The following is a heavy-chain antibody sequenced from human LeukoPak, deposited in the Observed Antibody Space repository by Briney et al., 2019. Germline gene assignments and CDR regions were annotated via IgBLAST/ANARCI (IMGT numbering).Heavy chain of an antibody. Sequence: ASVKVSCKASGYSFTDYFMQWVRHAPGQGLAWVGWINPNSGGTSYAQKFQGRVTMTRDTSISTAYMELSRLRSDDTAVYYCARDYELGTAGTAYEYFDYWGQGTLVTVSS. CDR1: GYSFTDYF. J-gene: IGHJ4*02. D-gene: IGHD1-1*01. CDR3: ARDYELGTAGTAYEYFDY. V-gene: IGHV1-2*02. CDR2: INPNSGGT.